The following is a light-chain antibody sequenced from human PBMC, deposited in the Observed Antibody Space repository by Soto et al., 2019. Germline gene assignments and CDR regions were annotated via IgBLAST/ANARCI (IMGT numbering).Light chain of an antibody. V-gene: IGKV3-20*01. CDR2: GAS. CDR1: QSVTNNY. CDR3: QQYGSSPLT. Sequence: EIVLTQSPGTLSLSPGERATLSCRASQSVTNNYLTWYQQKHDQAPRLLIYGASSRVPGIPDRFSGSGSGTDFPLTISRMEPEDFAVYYCQQYGSSPLTFGGGTKVEIK. J-gene: IGKJ4*01.